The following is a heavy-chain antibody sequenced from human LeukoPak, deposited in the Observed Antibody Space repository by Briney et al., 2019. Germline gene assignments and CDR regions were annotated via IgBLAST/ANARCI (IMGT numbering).Heavy chain of an antibody. CDR2: IIPIFGTA. J-gene: IGHJ4*02. V-gene: IGHV1-69*13. Sequence: SVKVSCKASGYTFTSFGLSWVRQAPGQGLEWMGGIIPIFGTANYAQKFQGRVTITADESTSTAYMELSSLRSEDTAVYYCARVGTTGGHFDYWGQGTLVTVSS. CDR1: GYTFTSFG. D-gene: IGHD1-14*01. CDR3: ARVGTTGGHFDY.